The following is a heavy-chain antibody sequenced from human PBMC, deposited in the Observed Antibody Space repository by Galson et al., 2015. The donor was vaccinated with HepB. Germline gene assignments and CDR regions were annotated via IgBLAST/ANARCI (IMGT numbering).Heavy chain of an antibody. CDR2: IRYDGSNK. V-gene: IGHV3-30*02. CDR1: GFTFSSYG. Sequence: SLRLSCAASGFTFSSYGMHWVRQAPGKGLEWVAFIRYDGSNKYYADSVKGRFTISRDNSKNTLYLQMNSLRAEDTAVYYCAIIWFGELYYYYYGMDVWGQGTTVTVSS. J-gene: IGHJ6*02. D-gene: IGHD3-10*01. CDR3: AIIWFGELYYYYYGMDV.